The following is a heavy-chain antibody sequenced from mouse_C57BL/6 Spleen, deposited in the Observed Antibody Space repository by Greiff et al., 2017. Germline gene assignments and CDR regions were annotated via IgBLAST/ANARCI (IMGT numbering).Heavy chain of an antibody. Sequence: VQLQQPGAELVRPGSSVKLSCKASGYTFTSYWMDWVKQRPGQGLEWIGNIYPSDSETHYNQKFKDKATLTVDKSSSTADMQLSSLSSEDSAVYYCATITTDAMDYWGQGTSVPGSS. J-gene: IGHJ4*01. V-gene: IGHV1-61*01. D-gene: IGHD1-2*01. CDR2: IYPSDSET. CDR1: GYTFTSYW. CDR3: ATITTDAMDY.